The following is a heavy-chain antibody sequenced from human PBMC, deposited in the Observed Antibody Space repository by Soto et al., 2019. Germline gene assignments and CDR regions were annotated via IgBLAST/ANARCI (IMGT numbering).Heavy chain of an antibody. CDR2: ISGYNGYP. V-gene: IGHV1-18*01. J-gene: IGHJ4*02. Sequence: QVQLVQSGAEVRKPGASVNVSCKTSGYIFTNYGVACVRQAPAQGLELVAWISGYNGYPKYTQKFQGRVTVTTDTSTRTGYMELRNLRSDDTAVYYCARGSAGALYDFWGQGTPVTVSS. CDR1: GYIFTNYG. D-gene: IGHD6-13*01. CDR3: ARGSAGALYDF.